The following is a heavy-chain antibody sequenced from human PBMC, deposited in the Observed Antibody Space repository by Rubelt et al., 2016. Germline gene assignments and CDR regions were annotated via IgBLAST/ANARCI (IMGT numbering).Heavy chain of an antibody. D-gene: IGHD3-16*01. V-gene: IGHV1-3*01. CDR3: RGIWGSYIDY. Sequence: QVQLVQSGAEVKKPGASVKVSCKASGYTFTSYAMHWVRQAPGQRLEWMGWINAGNGNTKYSQKFQGRVTMTEDAATDTAYMELSSLGSEDTAVYYCRGIWGSYIDYWGQGTLVTVSS. CDR1: GYTFTSYA. CDR2: INAGNGNT. J-gene: IGHJ4*02.